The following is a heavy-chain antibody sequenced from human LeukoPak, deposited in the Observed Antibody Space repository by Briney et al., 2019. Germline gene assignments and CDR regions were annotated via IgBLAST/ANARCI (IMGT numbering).Heavy chain of an antibody. D-gene: IGHD1-7*01. CDR1: GYIFDIYA. J-gene: IGHJ1*01. V-gene: IGHV7-4-1*02. CDR3: ARDYTLTLGTTTYFQH. CDR2: INTNTGNS. Sequence: GASVKVSCKASGYIFDIYAMIWVRQAPGQGLELMGWINTNTGNSTYAQGFTGRFVFSLDTSVTTAYLQIRSLKAEDTAVYYCARDYTLTLGTTTYFQHWGQGTLVTVSS.